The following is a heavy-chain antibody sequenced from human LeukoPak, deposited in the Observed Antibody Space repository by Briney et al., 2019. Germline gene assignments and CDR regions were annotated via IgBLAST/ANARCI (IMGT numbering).Heavy chain of an antibody. D-gene: IGHD2-21*01. CDR3: ARGGILVVMREFDY. Sequence: SETLSLTCAVYGGSFSGYYGRWIREPPGKGVEGGGEINHSGSTNYNPSLTSRVTISVDTSKNHFSLKLSSVTAADTAVYYCARGGILVVMREFDYWGQGTLVTVSS. CDR2: INHSGST. V-gene: IGHV4-34*01. J-gene: IGHJ4*02. CDR1: GGSFSGYY.